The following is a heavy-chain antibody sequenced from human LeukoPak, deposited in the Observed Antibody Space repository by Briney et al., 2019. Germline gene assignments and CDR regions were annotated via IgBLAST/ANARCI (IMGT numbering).Heavy chain of an antibody. J-gene: IGHJ4*02. D-gene: IGHD4-23*01. Sequence: NPGESLKISCKGSGYSFTSYWIGWVRQMPGKGLEWMGIIYPGDSDTRYSPSFQGQVTISADKSISTAYLQWSSLKASDTAMYYCARQMHGDNERGYFDYWGQGTLVTVSS. CDR1: GYSFTSYW. V-gene: IGHV5-51*01. CDR3: ARQMHGDNERGYFDY. CDR2: IYPGDSDT.